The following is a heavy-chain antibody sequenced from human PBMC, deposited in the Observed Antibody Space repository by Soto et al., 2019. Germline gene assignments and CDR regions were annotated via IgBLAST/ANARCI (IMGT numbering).Heavy chain of an antibody. J-gene: IGHJ4*02. Sequence: QVQLQESGPGLVKPSETLSLTCTVSGGSISSYYRSWIRQPPGKGLEWIGYIYYSGSANYNPSLTSRVTISLDTSKNQFSLKLTSVAAADAAVYYCARGHGSGWQNFEYWGQGTLVTVSS. CDR1: GGSISSYY. V-gene: IGHV4-59*01. CDR2: IYYSGSA. D-gene: IGHD6-19*01. CDR3: ARGHGSGWQNFEY.